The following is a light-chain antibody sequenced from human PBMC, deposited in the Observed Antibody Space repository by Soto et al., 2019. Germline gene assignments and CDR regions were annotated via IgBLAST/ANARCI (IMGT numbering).Light chain of an antibody. V-gene: IGKV3-20*01. J-gene: IGKJ5*01. CDR3: QQYAGPPTT. CDR2: GAS. Sequence: EFVLTQSPGTLSLSPGDRATLSCRASQTVSNNYLAWCQQKPGQAPRVIMYGASRRATGIPDRFSGGGSGTDFTLTISRLEPEDFAVYFCQQYAGPPTTFGQGTRLEIK. CDR1: QTVSNNY.